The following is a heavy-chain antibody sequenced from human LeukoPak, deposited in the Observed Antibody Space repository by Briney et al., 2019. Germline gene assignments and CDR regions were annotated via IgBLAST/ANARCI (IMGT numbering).Heavy chain of an antibody. J-gene: IGHJ4*02. V-gene: IGHV3-7*01. CDR3: AREEGIAAATFDY. CDR2: IKQDGSEK. CDR1: GFTFSSYW. D-gene: IGHD6-13*01. Sequence: PVGSLRLSCAASGFTFSSYWMSWVRQAPGKGLEWVANIKQDGSEKYYVDSVKGRFTISRDNAKNSLYLQMNSLRAEDTAVYYCAREEGIAAATFDYWGQGTLVTVSS.